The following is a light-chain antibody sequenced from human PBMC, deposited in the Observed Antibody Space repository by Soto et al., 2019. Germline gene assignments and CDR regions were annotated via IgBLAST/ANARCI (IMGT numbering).Light chain of an antibody. CDR3: QAWDSSTAPYV. J-gene: IGLJ1*01. V-gene: IGLV3-1*01. CDR2: QDS. Sequence: SYELTQPPSVSVSPGQTASITCSGDKLGDKYACCYQQKPGQSPVLVIYQDSKRPSGIPERFSGSNSGNTATLTISGTQAMDEADYYCQAWDSSTAPYVFGTGTKLTVL. CDR1: KLGDKY.